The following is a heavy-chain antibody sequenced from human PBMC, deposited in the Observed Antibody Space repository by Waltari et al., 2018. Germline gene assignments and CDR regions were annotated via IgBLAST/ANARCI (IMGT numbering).Heavy chain of an antibody. CDR3: ARDRTRASRGAFDI. V-gene: IGHV3-48*04. Sequence: EVQLVESGGGLVQPGGSLRLSCAASGFTFSSYSMNWVRQAPGKGLEWVSYISSSSTIYYADSVKGRFTISRDNAKNSLYLQMNSLRAEDTAVYYCARDRTRASRGAFDIWGQGTMVTVSS. CDR2: ISSSSTI. D-gene: IGHD1-1*01. J-gene: IGHJ3*02. CDR1: GFTFSSYS.